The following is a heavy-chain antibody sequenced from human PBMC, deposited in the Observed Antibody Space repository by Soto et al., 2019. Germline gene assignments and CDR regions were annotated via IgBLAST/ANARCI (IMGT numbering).Heavy chain of an antibody. D-gene: IGHD1-1*01. J-gene: IGHJ4*03. CDR3: ARNQNCNAPRKYIFAL. V-gene: IGHV1-18*01. CDR2: VAAYNGNT. CDR1: GYAFTDYG. Sequence: VKVSCKASGYAFTDYGISWVRQAPGQGLEWMGWVAAYNGNTDYAQKLHDRVTMTTDTSTSTAYMELRSLRSDDTAVYYCARNQNCNAPRKYIFALWGQGTMVPVSP.